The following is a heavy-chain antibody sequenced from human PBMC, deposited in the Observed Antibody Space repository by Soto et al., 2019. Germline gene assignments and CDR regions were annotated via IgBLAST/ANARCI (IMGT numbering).Heavy chain of an antibody. V-gene: IGHV3-21*04. CDR2: ISSSSSYI. CDR1: GFTFSSYS. D-gene: IGHD5-12*01. CDR3: AREGVAPYYYYGMDV. Sequence: PGGSLRLSCAASGFTFSSYSMNWVRQAPGKGLEWVSSISSSSSYIYYADSVKGRVTMTTDTSTSTVHMEVRSLRSDDTAVYYCAREGVAPYYYYGMDVWGQGTPVTVSS. J-gene: IGHJ6*02.